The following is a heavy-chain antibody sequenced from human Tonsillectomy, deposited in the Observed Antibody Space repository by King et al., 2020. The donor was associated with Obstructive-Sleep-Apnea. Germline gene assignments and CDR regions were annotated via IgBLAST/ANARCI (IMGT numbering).Heavy chain of an antibody. CDR3: ARAAMGGDYIEYFFDY. D-gene: IGHD2-21*02. Sequence: QLQESGSGLVKPSQTLSLTCAVSGGSISSGVYSWSWIRQPPGKGLEWIGYRFHSGRTYSHPALKSRVTISVDRSKNQFSLNLSSVTAADTAVYYCARAAMGGDYIEYFFDYWGQGTLVTVSS. CDR2: RFHSGRT. V-gene: IGHV4-30-2*01. CDR1: GGSISSGVYS. J-gene: IGHJ4*02.